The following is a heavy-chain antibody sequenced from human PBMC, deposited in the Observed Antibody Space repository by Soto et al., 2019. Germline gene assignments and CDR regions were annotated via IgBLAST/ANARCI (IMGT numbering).Heavy chain of an antibody. V-gene: IGHV1-18*01. CDR3: ATDLSDLDIVDTITEDY. Sequence: ASVKVSCKASGYTFTSYGISWVRQAPGQGLEWMGWISAYNGNTNYAQKLQGRATMTTDTSTSTAYIELRSLRSDETAVYYCATDLSDLDIVDTITEDYWGQGTLVTVSS. CDR1: GYTFTSYG. CDR2: ISAYNGNT. J-gene: IGHJ4*02. D-gene: IGHD5-12*01.